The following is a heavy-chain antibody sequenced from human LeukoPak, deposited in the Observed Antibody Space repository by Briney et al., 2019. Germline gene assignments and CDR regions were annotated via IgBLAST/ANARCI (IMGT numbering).Heavy chain of an antibody. CDR1: GYTFTSYG. D-gene: IGHD3-22*01. CDR2: ISAYNGNT. J-gene: IGHJ4*02. Sequence: ASVKVSCKASGYTFTSYGISWVRQAPGQGLEWMGWISAYNGNTNYAQKLQGRVTMTTDTSTSTAYMELRSLRSDDTAVYYCARFYHYYDSSGYSDYWGQGTLVTVSS. CDR3: ARFYHYYDSSGYSDY. V-gene: IGHV1-18*04.